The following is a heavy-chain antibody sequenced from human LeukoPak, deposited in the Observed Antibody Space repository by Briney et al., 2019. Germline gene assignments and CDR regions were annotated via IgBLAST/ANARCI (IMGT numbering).Heavy chain of an antibody. CDR3: ARGRGPVVGATDHDAFDI. CDR1: GYTFTSYG. V-gene: IGHV1-18*01. J-gene: IGHJ3*02. D-gene: IGHD1-26*01. CDR2: ISAYNGNT. Sequence: ASVKVSCKASGYTFTSYGISWVRQAPGRGLEWMGWISAYNGNTNYAQKLQGRVTMTTDTSTSTAYMELRSLRSDDTAVYYCARGRGPVVGATDHDAFDIWGQGTMVTVSS.